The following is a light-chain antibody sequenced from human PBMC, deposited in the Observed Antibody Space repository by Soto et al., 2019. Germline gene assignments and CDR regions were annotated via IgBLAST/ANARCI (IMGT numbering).Light chain of an antibody. CDR3: QQYGTSPIT. CDR2: GVS. J-gene: IGKJ5*01. Sequence: DIVMTQSPATLSVAPGERVTFSCRASQGVSRKLAWYQHKPGQAPRLLIYGVSSRVPGIPDRFSGSGSGTDFTLTISRLEPEDFAVYYCQQYGTSPITFGQGTRLENK. CDR1: QGVSRK. V-gene: IGKV3-20*01.